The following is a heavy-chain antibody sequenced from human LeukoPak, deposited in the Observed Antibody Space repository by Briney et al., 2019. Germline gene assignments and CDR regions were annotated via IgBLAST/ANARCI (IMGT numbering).Heavy chain of an antibody. Sequence: PGGSLRLSCAASGFTFSDYYMSWIRQPAGKGLEWIGRIYTSGSTNYNPSLKSRVTISVDTSKNQFSLKLSSVTAADTAVYYCARGEFGESDVGDFDYWGQGTLVTVSS. CDR1: GFTFSDYY. CDR3: ARGEFGESDVGDFDY. CDR2: IYTSGST. J-gene: IGHJ4*02. V-gene: IGHV4-4*07. D-gene: IGHD3-16*01.